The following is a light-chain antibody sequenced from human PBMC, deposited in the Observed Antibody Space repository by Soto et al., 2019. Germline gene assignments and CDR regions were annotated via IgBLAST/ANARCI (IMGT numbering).Light chain of an antibody. CDR3: QQRYSTSRGT. J-gene: IGKJ1*01. CDR2: AAS. CDR1: QSISSY. Sequence: DIQMTQSPSSLSASVGDRVTITCRASQSISSYLNWYQQKPGKAPKLLIYAASSLQSGVPSRFSGSGSGTDFTLTISSLQPEDFATYDCQQRYSTSRGTFGQGTKVEIK. V-gene: IGKV1-39*01.